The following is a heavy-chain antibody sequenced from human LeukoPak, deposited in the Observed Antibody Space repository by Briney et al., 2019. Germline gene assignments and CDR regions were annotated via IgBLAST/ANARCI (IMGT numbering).Heavy chain of an antibody. Sequence: GGSLRLSCAASGNYLMQWVRQAPGKGLVWVSHINSDGSWTSYADSVKGRFTISKDNAKNTVYLQMNNLRAEDTAVYYCVSFYETYWGRGTLVTVSS. J-gene: IGHJ4*02. CDR1: GNYL. V-gene: IGHV3-74*01. CDR2: INSDGSWT. D-gene: IGHD2-2*01. CDR3: VSFYETY.